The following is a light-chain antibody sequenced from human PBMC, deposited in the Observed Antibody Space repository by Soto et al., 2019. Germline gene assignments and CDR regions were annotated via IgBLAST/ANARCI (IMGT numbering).Light chain of an antibody. J-gene: IGLJ1*01. Sequence: QSALTQPASVSGSPGQSLSISCTGASSDVGRYNLVSWYQQHPGKAPKLIISEVSKRPSGVSHRFSGSRSGNTASLTISGILAEDEADYYCCSYAGSDYVFGTGTKVTVL. V-gene: IGLV2-23*02. CDR2: EVS. CDR1: SSDVGRYNL. CDR3: CSYAGSDYV.